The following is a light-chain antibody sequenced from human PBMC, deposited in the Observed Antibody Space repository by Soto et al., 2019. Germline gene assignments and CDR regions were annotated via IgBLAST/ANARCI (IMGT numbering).Light chain of an antibody. J-gene: IGKJ5*01. V-gene: IGKV3-15*01. Sequence: MVMTQSPATLSMSPGERATLSCRASQSVSSNLAWYQQKPGQAPRLLIYGASTRAGGIPARFSGSGSGTEFTLTISRLEPEDFAVYYCQQYGSSPITFGQGTRLEIK. CDR2: GAS. CDR3: QQYGSSPIT. CDR1: QSVSSN.